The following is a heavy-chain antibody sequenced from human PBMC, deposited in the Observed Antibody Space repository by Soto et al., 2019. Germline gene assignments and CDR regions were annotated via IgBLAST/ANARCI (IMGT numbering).Heavy chain of an antibody. D-gene: IGHD4-17*01. CDR2: FDPEDGET. V-gene: IGHV1-24*01. Sequence: ASVKVSCKVSGYTLTELSMHWVRQAPGKGLEWMGGFDPEDGETIYAQKFQGRVTMTEDTSTDTAYMELSSLRSEDTAVYYCATAPMTTVTTDWFDPWGQGTLVTVSS. J-gene: IGHJ5*02. CDR3: ATAPMTTVTTDWFDP. CDR1: GYTLTELS.